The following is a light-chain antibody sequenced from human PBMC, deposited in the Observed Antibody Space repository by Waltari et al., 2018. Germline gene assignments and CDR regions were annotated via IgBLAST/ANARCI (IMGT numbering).Light chain of an antibody. V-gene: IGLV2-14*03. CDR1: TSDFDDSYY. J-gene: IGLJ3*02. CDR3: SSYAGSNSIV. CDR2: DVR. Sequence: QSALTQPASVSGSPGQSVTISCTGTTSDFDDSYYVSWYQQHPGKAPNLVVYDVRKRPSGGSNRFSGSKSGNTASLTISGLQADDEANYYCSSYAGSNSIVFGGGTRLTVL.